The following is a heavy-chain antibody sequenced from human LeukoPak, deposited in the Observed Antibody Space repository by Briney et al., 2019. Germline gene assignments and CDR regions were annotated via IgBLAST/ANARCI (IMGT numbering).Heavy chain of an antibody. Sequence: ASVKVSCKASGYTFTSYAMNWVRQAPGQGLEWMEWINTNTGNPTYAQGFTGRFVFSLDTSVSTAYLQISSLKAEDTAVYYCVYGSGSWGHRYVDYWGQGTLVTVSS. J-gene: IGHJ4*02. V-gene: IGHV7-4-1*02. CDR1: GYTFTSYA. CDR2: INTNTGNP. D-gene: IGHD3-10*01. CDR3: VYGSGSWGHRYVDY.